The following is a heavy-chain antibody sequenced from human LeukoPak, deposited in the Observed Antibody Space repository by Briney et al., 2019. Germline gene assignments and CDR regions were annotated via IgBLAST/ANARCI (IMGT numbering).Heavy chain of an antibody. CDR2: INPNSGGT. D-gene: IGHD1-26*01. V-gene: IGHV1-2*02. CDR3: ARDFEWELLTGTDY. J-gene: IGHJ4*02. CDR1: GYTFTSYD. Sequence: ASVKVSCKASGYTFTSYDINWVRQAPGQGLEWMGWINPNSGGTNYAQKFQGRVTMTRDTSISTAYMELSRLRSDDTAVYYCARDFEWELLTGTDYWGQGTLVTVSS.